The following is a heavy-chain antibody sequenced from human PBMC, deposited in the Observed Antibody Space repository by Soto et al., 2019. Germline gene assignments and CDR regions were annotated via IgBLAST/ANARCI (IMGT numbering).Heavy chain of an antibody. CDR3: AKDFPGDYYDSSGYAFDAFDI. J-gene: IGHJ3*02. V-gene: IGHV3-48*01. Sequence: GGSLRLSCAASGFTFSSYSMNWVRQAPGKGLEWVSYISSSSSTIYYADSVKGRFTISRDNAKNSLYLQMNSLRAEDTAVYYCAKDFPGDYYDSSGYAFDAFDIWGQGTMVTVSS. D-gene: IGHD3-22*01. CDR1: GFTFSSYS. CDR2: ISSSSSTI.